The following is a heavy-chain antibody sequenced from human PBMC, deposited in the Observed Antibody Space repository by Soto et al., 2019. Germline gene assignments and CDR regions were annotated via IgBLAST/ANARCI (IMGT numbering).Heavy chain of an antibody. J-gene: IGHJ5*02. V-gene: IGHV3-23*01. Sequence: GGSLRLSCAASGFIFSNYAMNWVRQAPGKGLEWVSAISSSAGSTHYADSVKGRFTISRDNSKSTLYLQINSVRAEDTALYYCAKDAGGGSSGWHGSWGQGTLVTVSS. CDR2: ISSSAGST. CDR3: AKDAGGGSSGWHGS. D-gene: IGHD6-19*01. CDR1: GFIFSNYA.